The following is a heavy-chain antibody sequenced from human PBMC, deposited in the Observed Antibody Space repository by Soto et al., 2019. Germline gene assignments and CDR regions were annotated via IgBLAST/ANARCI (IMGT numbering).Heavy chain of an antibody. D-gene: IGHD6-19*01. Sequence: ASVTVSGTASGSTFSSYGITWVRQAPGQGLEWMGWISVYSGKTSYAQKLQDRVTMSTDTSTSTAYMELRSLRSDDTAFYYCARSAMAGDYYYYGMDVWGRGTTVTVSS. CDR2: ISVYSGKT. V-gene: IGHV1-18*04. CDR1: GSTFSSYG. J-gene: IGHJ6*02. CDR3: ARSAMAGDYYYYGMDV.